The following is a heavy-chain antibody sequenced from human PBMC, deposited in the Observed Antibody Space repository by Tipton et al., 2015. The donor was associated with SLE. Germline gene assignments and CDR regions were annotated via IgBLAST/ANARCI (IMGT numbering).Heavy chain of an antibody. D-gene: IGHD4/OR15-4a*01. CDR1: GGSISSSSYY. V-gene: IGHV4-39*07. CDR2: IYYSGST. J-gene: IGHJ4*02. Sequence: TLSLTCAVYGGSISSSSYYWGWIRQPPGKGLEWIGSIYYSGSTYYNPSLKSRVTISVDTSKNQFSLKLSSVTAADTAVYYCARIRTMVPYYWGQGTLVTVSS. CDR3: ARIRTMVPYY.